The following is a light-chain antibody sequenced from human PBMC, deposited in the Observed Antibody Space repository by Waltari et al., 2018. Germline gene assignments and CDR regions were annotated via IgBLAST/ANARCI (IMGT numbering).Light chain of an antibody. CDR3: QAWDSTTVV. J-gene: IGLJ2*01. CDR2: QDT. V-gene: IGLV3-1*01. Sequence: SYELTQPPSVSVSPGQTATIARSGDKLVDKFVSWYQQKPGQSPVLVIHQDTKRPSGIPERFSGSNSGNTATLTISGTQAMDEADYYCQAWDSTTVVFGGGTKLTAL. CDR1: KLVDKF.